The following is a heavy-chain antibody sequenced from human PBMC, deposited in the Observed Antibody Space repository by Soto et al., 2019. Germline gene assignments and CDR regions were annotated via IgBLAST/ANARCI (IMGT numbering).Heavy chain of an antibody. CDR1: RGSFSSGTNY. V-gene: IGHV4-39*06. CDR3: ANRITVFGLLIPPFDP. J-gene: IGHJ5*02. CDR2: IYYSGST. Sequence: PSDPLSLTCTVSRGSFSSGTNYWSGIRQPPGKGLECIANIYYSGSTFYNPTLNTRVTMPVDTSNNQSTLRVSSVSAADTAIYSCANRITVFGLLIPPFDPWGQGTQVTVSS. D-gene: IGHD3-3*01.